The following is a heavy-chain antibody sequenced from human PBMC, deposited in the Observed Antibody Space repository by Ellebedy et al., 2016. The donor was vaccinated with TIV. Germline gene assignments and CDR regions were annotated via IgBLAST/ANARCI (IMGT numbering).Heavy chain of an antibody. D-gene: IGHD3-9*01. V-gene: IGHV5-51*01. J-gene: IGHJ4*02. Sequence: KVSXXGSGYSFTSYWIGWVRQMPGKGLEWMGIIYPGDSDTRYSPSFQGQVTISADKSISTAYLQWSSLKASDTAMYYCAATPQDWPNVNFDYWGQGTLVTVSS. CDR2: IYPGDSDT. CDR1: GYSFTSYW. CDR3: AATPQDWPNVNFDY.